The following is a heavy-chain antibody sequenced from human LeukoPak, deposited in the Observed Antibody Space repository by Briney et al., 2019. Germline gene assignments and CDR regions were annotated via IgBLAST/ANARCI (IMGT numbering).Heavy chain of an antibody. CDR2: IYYSGST. V-gene: IGHV4-39*07. D-gene: IGHD3-10*01. CDR3: ARVEGSGSYYYYYYYYYMDV. J-gene: IGHJ6*03. CDR1: GGSISSSSYY. Sequence: PSETLSLTCTVSGGSISSSSYYWGWIRQPPGKGLEWIGSIYYSGSTYYNPSLKSRVTISVDTSKNQFSLKLSSVTAADTAVYYCARVEGSGSYYYYYYYYYMDVWGKGTTVTVSS.